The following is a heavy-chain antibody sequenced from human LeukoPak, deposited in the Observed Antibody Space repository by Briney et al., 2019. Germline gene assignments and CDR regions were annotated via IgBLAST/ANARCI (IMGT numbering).Heavy chain of an antibody. J-gene: IGHJ4*02. V-gene: IGHV3-33*01. Sequence: GGSLRLSCAASGFTFSSYGMHWVRQAPGKRLEWVAVIWYDGSNKYYADSVKGRFTISRDNSKNTLYLQMNSLRAEDTAVYYCARESDGYWGQGTLVTVSS. CDR2: IWYDGSNK. CDR1: GFTFSSYG. CDR3: ARESDGY. D-gene: IGHD2-21*02.